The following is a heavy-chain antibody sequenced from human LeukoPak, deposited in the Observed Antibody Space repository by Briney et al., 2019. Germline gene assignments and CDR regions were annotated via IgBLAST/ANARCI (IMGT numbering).Heavy chain of an antibody. J-gene: IGHJ1*01. Sequence: GGSLGLSCAASGFTFSSYSLNWVRQAPGKGLEWVSAISGSGGSTYYADSVKGRFTISRDNSKNTLYLQMNSLRAEDTAVYYCAKDWVVTAIRAWGYFQHWGQGTLVTVSS. V-gene: IGHV3-23*01. D-gene: IGHD2-21*02. CDR2: ISGSGGST. CDR3: AKDWVVTAIRAWGYFQH. CDR1: GFTFSSYS.